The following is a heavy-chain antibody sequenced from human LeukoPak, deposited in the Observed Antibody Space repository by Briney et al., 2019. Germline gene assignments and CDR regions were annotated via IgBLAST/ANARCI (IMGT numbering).Heavy chain of an antibody. D-gene: IGHD6-19*01. Sequence: GGSLRLSCAASGFTFSNCAMSWVRQAPGKGLEWVSGVSGSGDSTYYADSVKGRFTISRDNSNNTLYLLMNSLRAEDTAVYFWAKYMSSGYWGQGTLVTVSS. CDR2: VSGSGDST. CDR3: AKYMSSGY. V-gene: IGHV3-23*01. CDR1: GFTFSNCA. J-gene: IGHJ4*02.